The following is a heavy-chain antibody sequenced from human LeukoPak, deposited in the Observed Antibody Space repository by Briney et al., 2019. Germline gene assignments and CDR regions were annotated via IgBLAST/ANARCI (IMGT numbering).Heavy chain of an antibody. V-gene: IGHV7-4-1*02. Sequence: GASVKVSCKASVYIFDMYALIWVRQAPGQGLELMGWINTNTGNPTYAQGFTGRFVFSLDTSVSTAYLQISSLKAEDTAVYYCARDYTLTLGTTTYFQHWGQGTLVTVSS. CDR3: ARDYTLTLGTTTYFQH. D-gene: IGHD1-7*01. CDR2: INTNTGNP. J-gene: IGHJ1*01. CDR1: VYIFDMYA.